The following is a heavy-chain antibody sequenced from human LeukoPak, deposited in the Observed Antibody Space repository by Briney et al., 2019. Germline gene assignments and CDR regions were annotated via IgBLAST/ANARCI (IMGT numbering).Heavy chain of an antibody. CDR3: ARTAGDSSGYYHDY. V-gene: IGHV3-30*03. CDR1: GFTFSSYG. CDR2: ISYDGSNK. D-gene: IGHD3-22*01. J-gene: IGHJ4*02. Sequence: GGSLRLSCAASGFTFSSYGMHWVRQAPGKGLEWVAVISYDGSNKYYADSVKGRFTISRDNSKNTLYLQMNSLRAEDTAVYYCARTAGDSSGYYHDYWGQGTLVTVSS.